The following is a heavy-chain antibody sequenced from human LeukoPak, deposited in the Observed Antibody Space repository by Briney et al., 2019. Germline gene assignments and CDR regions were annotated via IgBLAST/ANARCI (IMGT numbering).Heavy chain of an antibody. D-gene: IGHD5-12*01. J-gene: IGHJ3*02. CDR2: IWYDGSNK. CDR1: GFTFSSYG. V-gene: IGHV3-33*01. CDR3: AREWRDIASDAFDI. Sequence: PGGSLRLSCAASGFTFSSYGMHWVRQAPGKGLEWVAVIWYDGSNKYYADSVKGRFTISRDNSKNTLYLQMNSLRAEDTAVYYCAREWRDIASDAFDIWGQGTMVTVSS.